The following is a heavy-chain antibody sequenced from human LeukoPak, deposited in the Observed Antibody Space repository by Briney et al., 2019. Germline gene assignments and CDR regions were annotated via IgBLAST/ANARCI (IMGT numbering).Heavy chain of an antibody. CDR2: ISSSSSYI. CDR3: ARALPSPLYSGSYADAFDI. D-gene: IGHD1-26*01. J-gene: IGHJ3*02. CDR1: GFTFSSYS. Sequence: SGGSLRLSCAASGFTFSSYSMNWVRQAPGKGLEWVSSISSSSSYIYYADSVKGRFTISRDNAKSSLYLQMNSLRAEDTAVYYCARALPSPLYSGSYADAFDIWGQGTMVTVSS. V-gene: IGHV3-21*01.